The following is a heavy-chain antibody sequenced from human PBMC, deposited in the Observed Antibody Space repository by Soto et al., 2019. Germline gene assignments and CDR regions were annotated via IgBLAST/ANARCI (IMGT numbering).Heavy chain of an antibody. CDR2: VYYTGVT. D-gene: IGHD2-15*01. Sequence: SETLSLTCTVSGAYLHIGGYYWAWIRQLPGKGLEWIGYVYYTGVTYYNPSLGSRVNISVDTSKKQFSLQLRSVTAADTAVYYCARDGASNDNYFDPWGQGILVTVSS. CDR1: GAYLHIGGYY. V-gene: IGHV4-31*03. J-gene: IGHJ5*02. CDR3: ARDGASNDNYFDP.